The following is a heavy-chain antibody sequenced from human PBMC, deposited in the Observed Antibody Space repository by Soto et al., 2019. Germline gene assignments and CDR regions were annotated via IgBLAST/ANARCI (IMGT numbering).Heavy chain of an antibody. V-gene: IGHV4-39*01. CDR2: IYYSGST. J-gene: IGHJ6*02. CDR3: ARRWYSSSWNYYYYGMGV. CDR1: GCPISNSSYY. D-gene: IGHD6-13*01. Sequence: PSDTLSLTCTLSGCPISNSSYYWGWIRQPPGKGLEWIGSIYYSGSTYYNPSLKSRVTISADTSKNQFSLKLSSVTAADTAVYYCARRWYSSSWNYYYYGMGVWGQGTTVS.